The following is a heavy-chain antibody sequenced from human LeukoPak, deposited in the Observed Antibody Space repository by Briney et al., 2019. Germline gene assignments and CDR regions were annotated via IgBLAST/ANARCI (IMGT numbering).Heavy chain of an antibody. Sequence: SETLSLTCAAYGGSFSGYYWSWIRQPPGKGLEWIGEINHSGSTNYNPSLKSRVTISVDTSKNQFSLKLSSVTAADTAVYYCVTGEEEGEYYFDYWGQGTLVTVSS. V-gene: IGHV4-34*01. CDR2: INHSGST. CDR1: GGSFSGYY. CDR3: VTGEEEGEYYFDY. D-gene: IGHD3-10*01. J-gene: IGHJ4*02.